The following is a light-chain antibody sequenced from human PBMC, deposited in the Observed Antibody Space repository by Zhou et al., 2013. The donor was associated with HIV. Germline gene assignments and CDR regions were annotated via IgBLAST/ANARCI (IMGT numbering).Light chain of an antibody. Sequence: DIQMTQSPSTLSASVGDRVTITCRASQSVSLSLAWYQHKAGKAPKLLIYKASSLATGVPSRFSGSGSGTDFTLTITSLQPDDFATYYCQQYNSVLYTFGQGTKLEIK. CDR1: QSVSLS. J-gene: IGKJ2*01. CDR2: KAS. V-gene: IGKV1-5*03. CDR3: QQYNSVLYT.